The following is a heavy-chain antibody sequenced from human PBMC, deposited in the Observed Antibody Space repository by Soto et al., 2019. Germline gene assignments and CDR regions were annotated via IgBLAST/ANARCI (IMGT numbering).Heavy chain of an antibody. J-gene: IGHJ6*02. CDR1: GGXVSSGSYY. CDR3: ARGSSWFTYYYYGMDV. V-gene: IGHV4-61*01. D-gene: IGHD6-13*01. Sequence: SETLSLTCTVSGGXVSSGSYYWSWIRQPPGKGLEWIGYIYYSGSTNYNPSLKSRVTISVDTSKNQFSLKLSSVTAADTAVYYCARGSSWFTYYYYGMDVWGQGTTVTVSS. CDR2: IYYSGST.